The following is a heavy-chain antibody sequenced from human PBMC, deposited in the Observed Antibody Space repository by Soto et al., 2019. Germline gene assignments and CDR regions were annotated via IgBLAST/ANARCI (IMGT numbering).Heavy chain of an antibody. D-gene: IGHD4-17*01. V-gene: IGHV3-66*01. CDR1: GFTVSSNY. J-gene: IGHJ2*01. CDR2: IYSGGST. CDR3: ARDRTTVTYWYFDL. Sequence: GGSLRLSCAASGFTVSSNYMSWVRQAPGKGLEWVSVIYSGGSTYYADSVKGRFTISRDNSKNTLYLQMNSLRAEDTAVYYCARDRTTVTYWYFDLWGRGTLVTVSS.